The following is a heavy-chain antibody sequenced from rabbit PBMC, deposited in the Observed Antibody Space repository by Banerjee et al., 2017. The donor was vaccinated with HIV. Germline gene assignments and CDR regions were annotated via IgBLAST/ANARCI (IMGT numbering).Heavy chain of an antibody. CDR1: GFSFSSGYD. J-gene: IGHJ4*01. CDR2: IYSGSGGGI. Sequence: QSLEESGGDLVKPGASLTLTCTASGFSFSSGYDMCWVRQAPGKGLEWIACIYSGSGGGIAYASWAKGRFTISKTSSTTVTLQMTSLTAADTATYFCARVAANSFNLWGQGTLVTVS. V-gene: IGHV1S40*01. CDR3: ARVAANSFNL.